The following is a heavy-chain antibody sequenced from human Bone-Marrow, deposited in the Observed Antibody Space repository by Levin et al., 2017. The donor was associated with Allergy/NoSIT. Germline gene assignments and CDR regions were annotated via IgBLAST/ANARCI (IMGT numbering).Heavy chain of an antibody. Sequence: GGSLRLSCAASGFTFSSYWMSWVRQAPGKGLEWVANIKQDGSEKYYVDSVKGRLTISRDNAKNSLYLQMNSLRAEDTAVYYCAREGSGGYCSSTSCHLGRGDHWFDPWGQGTLVTVSS. CDR1: GFTFSSYW. CDR2: IKQDGSEK. CDR3: AREGSGGYCSSTSCHLGRGDHWFDP. D-gene: IGHD2-2*01. J-gene: IGHJ5*02. V-gene: IGHV3-7*01.